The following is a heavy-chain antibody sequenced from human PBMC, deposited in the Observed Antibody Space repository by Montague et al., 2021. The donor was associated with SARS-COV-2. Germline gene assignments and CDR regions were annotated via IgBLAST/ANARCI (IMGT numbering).Heavy chain of an antibody. D-gene: IGHD2-15*01. J-gene: IGHJ4*02. CDR2: ISDSGST. CDR3: ARHDSATLPAVY. Sequence: SETLSLTCTVSGGSISSFYWSWFRQPPGKGLEWIGYISDSGSTNYNPSLTSRVTMSVDTSKNQFSLKVNSVTAADTAVYYCARHDSATLPAVYWGQGTLVTVSP. CDR1: GGSISSFY. V-gene: IGHV4-59*08.